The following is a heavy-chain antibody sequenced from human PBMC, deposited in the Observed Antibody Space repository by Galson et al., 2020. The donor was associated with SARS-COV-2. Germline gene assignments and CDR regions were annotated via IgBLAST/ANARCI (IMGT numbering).Heavy chain of an antibody. Sequence: SETLSLTCTVSGDSISGSTIYYWDWLRQPPGKGPDWLGSIYFSGHHDYRPSLKSRVTNSVDTSKNQFSLKLTSVTAADTAVYACARRAMHGAWRFDPWGQGTLVIVSS. J-gene: IGHJ5*02. CDR3: ARRAMHGAWRFDP. V-gene: IGHV4-39*01. D-gene: IGHD1-26*01. CDR1: GDSISGSTIYY. CDR2: IYFSGHH.